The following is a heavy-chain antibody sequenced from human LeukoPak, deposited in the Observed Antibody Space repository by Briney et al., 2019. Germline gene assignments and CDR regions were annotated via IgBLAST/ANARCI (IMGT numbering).Heavy chain of an antibody. CDR3: ARHDYGDSDWFDP. CDR2: IYYSGST. D-gene: IGHD4-17*01. V-gene: IGHV4-39*01. CDR1: GGSISSSSCY. J-gene: IGHJ5*02. Sequence: SETLSLTCTVSGGSISSSSCYWGWLRQPPGWGLERIGSIYYSGSTYYNPSLKSRVTISVDTSKNQFSLKLSSVTAADTAVYYCARHDYGDSDWFDPWGQGTLVTVSS.